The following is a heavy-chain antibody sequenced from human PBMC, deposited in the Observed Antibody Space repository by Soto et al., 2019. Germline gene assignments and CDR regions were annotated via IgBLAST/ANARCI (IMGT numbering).Heavy chain of an antibody. D-gene: IGHD3-16*02. V-gene: IGHV1-69*01. CDR1: GDTDTNYV. CDR2: IFPKFGTT. Sequence: QVQLVQSGAEVKKPGSSVKVSCKASGDTDTNYVISWVRQAHGQGLEWMGGIFPKFGTTYSAQRLQDRLTITADESTSTVYMQLSSLRLDDTAVYYCEAEMTFGKLSGVWGQGTTVTVSS. J-gene: IGHJ6*02. CDR3: EAEMTFGKLSGV.